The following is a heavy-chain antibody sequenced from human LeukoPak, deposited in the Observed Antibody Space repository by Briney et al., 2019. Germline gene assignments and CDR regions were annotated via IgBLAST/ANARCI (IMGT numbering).Heavy chain of an antibody. CDR1: GYTFTGYY. Sequence: ASVKVSCKASGYTFTGYYMHWVRQAPGQGLEWMGRINPNSGGTNYAQKFQGRVTMTRDTSISTAYMELSRLRSDGTAVYYCARDFVAAVSNWFDPWGQGTLVTVSS. V-gene: IGHV1-2*06. CDR2: INPNSGGT. CDR3: ARDFVAAVSNWFDP. D-gene: IGHD6-13*01. J-gene: IGHJ5*02.